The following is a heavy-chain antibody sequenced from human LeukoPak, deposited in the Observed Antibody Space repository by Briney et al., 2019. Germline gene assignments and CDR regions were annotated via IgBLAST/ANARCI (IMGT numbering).Heavy chain of an antibody. V-gene: IGHV4-59*02. D-gene: IGHD3-22*01. Sequence: SETLSLTCTVSGGSVSGYYWSWIRQPPGKGLEWIGYIFYSGSTNYNPSLKSRVSISVDTSKNQFSLKLSSVTAADTAVYYCARGSYYYDSSGYFDYWGQGTLVTVSS. CDR3: ARGSYYYDSSGYFDY. CDR2: IFYSGST. CDR1: GGSVSGYY. J-gene: IGHJ4*02.